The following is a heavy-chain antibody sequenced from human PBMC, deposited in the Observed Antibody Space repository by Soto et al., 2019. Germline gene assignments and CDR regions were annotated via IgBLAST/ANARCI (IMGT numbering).Heavy chain of an antibody. V-gene: IGHV3-30*18. D-gene: IGHD6-13*01. J-gene: IGHJ4*02. CDR1: GFTFSSYG. CDR2: ISYDGRNE. Sequence: PGGSLRLSCAASGFTFSSYGMHWVRQAPGKGLEWVAVISYDGRNEYYADSVKGRFTISRDNSKNTLYLQMNSLRTEDTALYYCAKDHSNNWYYFHYWGQGALVTVSS. CDR3: AKDHSNNWYYFHY.